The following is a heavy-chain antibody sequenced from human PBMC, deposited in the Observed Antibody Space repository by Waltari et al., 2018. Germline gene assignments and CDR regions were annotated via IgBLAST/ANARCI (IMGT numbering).Heavy chain of an antibody. Sequence: QVQLQESGPGLVKTSETLSLTCAVSGYSIRSGHYWGWIRQPPGKGLEWIGSIYHSGTTYYNPSLKSRVTISVDTSKNQFSLNLSSVTAADTAVYYCARVEGFAEPPGGYWGQGTLVTVSS. V-gene: IGHV4-38-2*01. CDR3: ARVEGFAEPPGGY. J-gene: IGHJ4*02. CDR1: GYSIRSGHY. D-gene: IGHD3-10*01. CDR2: IYHSGTT.